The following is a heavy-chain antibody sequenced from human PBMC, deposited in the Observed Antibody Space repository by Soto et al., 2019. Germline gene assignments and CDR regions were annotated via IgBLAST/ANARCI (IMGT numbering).Heavy chain of an antibody. CDR3: AIARLYDSTGYDRDGFDI. CDR2: VSGSGASK. J-gene: IGHJ3*02. CDR1: GFTFSSYT. D-gene: IGHD3-22*01. Sequence: EVELLESGGTLVEPGGSLKLSCAASGFTFSSYTMNWVRQSPGKGLEWLSGVSGSGASKYYADSVKGRFTISRDNSNNTLFLQMNSLKAEDTAVYYCAIARLYDSTGYDRDGFDIWGQGTMVTVSS. V-gene: IGHV3-23*01.